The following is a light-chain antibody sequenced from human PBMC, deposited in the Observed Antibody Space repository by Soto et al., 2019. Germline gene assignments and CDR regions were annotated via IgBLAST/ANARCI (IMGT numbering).Light chain of an antibody. V-gene: IGLV1-47*01. J-gene: IGLJ3*02. CDR1: ASNIGSNF. CDR2: RSN. Sequence: QSVLTQPPSASGAPGQRATISCAGSASNIGSNFVYWYQQFPRMAPKLLIYRSNQRPSGVPERFSASKSGTSASLAITGLRSEDEAEYYCSSLDDGLSGPVFGGGTKLTIL. CDR3: SSLDDGLSGPV.